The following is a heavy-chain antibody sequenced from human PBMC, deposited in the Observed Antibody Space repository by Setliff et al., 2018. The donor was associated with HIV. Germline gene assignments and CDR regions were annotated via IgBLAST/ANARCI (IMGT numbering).Heavy chain of an antibody. D-gene: IGHD3-22*01. CDR2: IYYIGST. Sequence: SETLSLTCTVSGGSISNYYWSWIRQPPGKGLEWIGYIYYIGSTNYNPSLKNRVTISIDTSKNQFSLKLSSVTAADTAVYYCARQHYYDSSGRNLMDVWGKGTTVTVSS. CDR3: ARQHYYDSSGRNLMDV. V-gene: IGHV4-59*08. CDR1: GGSISNYY. J-gene: IGHJ6*03.